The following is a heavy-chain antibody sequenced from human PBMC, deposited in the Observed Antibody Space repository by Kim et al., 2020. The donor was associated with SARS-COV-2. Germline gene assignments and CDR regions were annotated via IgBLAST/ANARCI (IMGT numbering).Heavy chain of an antibody. CDR1: GYTFTELS. CDR2: FVPEDGVT. Sequence: ASVKVSCKVSGYTFTELSMNWVRQAPGKGLEWMGGFVPEDGVTIYAQKFQGRVTMTEDTSTDTVYMELSSMRSEDMAVYYCATLDTSCYYKEYYFDYWGQGTLVTVSS. CDR3: ATLDTSCYYKEYYFDY. D-gene: IGHD3-22*01. J-gene: IGHJ4*02. V-gene: IGHV1-24*01.